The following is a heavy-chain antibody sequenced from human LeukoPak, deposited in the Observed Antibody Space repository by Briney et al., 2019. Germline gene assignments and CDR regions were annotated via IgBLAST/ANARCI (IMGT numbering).Heavy chain of an antibody. CDR3: AREGSSGWYDY. CDR2: IYYSGST. D-gene: IGHD6-19*01. J-gene: IGHJ4*02. CDR1: GRSISSYY. V-gene: IGHV4-59*13. Sequence: SETLSLTCTVSGRSISSYYWSWLRQPPGKGLEWIGYIYYSGSTNYNPSLKSRVTISVDTSKNQFSLKLSSVTAADTAVYYCAREGSSGWYDYRGQGTLVTVSS.